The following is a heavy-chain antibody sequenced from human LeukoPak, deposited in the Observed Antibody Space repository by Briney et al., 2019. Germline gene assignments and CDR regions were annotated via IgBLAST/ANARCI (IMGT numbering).Heavy chain of an antibody. CDR1: GGSTSTYY. V-gene: IGHV4-59*07. CDR2: IYYTGST. CDR3: ARALYYYDSSGYD. D-gene: IGHD3-22*01. J-gene: IGHJ4*02. Sequence: QVQLQVSGPGVVKPSDTLSLTWTVSGGSTSTYYWSWIRQPPGKGLAWLGYIYYTGSTNYNPSLKSRVTISVATSKNQFSLKLSSVTAADTAVYYCARALYYYDSSGYDWGQGTLVTVSS.